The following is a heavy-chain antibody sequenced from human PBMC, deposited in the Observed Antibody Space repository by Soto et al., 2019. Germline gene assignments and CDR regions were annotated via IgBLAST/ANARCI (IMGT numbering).Heavy chain of an antibody. D-gene: IGHD3-9*01. Sequence: EVQLVQSGGGLVQPGGSLRLSCVASGFTFNTYSMNWVRQAPGKGLEWLSFINSRSTTIYYADSVKGRLTVSRDNAKSSLYLQMNGLRDEDTAVYYCAARRHYDLLTEYYGFDYWGQGSLVTVSS. CDR1: GFTFNTYS. CDR2: INSRSTTI. V-gene: IGHV3-48*02. J-gene: IGHJ4*02. CDR3: AARRHYDLLTEYYGFDY.